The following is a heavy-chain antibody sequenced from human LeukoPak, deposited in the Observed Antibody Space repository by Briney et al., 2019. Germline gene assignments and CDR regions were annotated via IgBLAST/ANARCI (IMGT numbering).Heavy chain of an antibody. V-gene: IGHV3-74*01. J-gene: IGHJ3*01. CDR3: ARDGMKGDACDV. Sequence: GGSLRLFCAASGCIISRHWMHWVRHDPGKGLEWVSRIDSDGTGTNDADCVKGRFTVSRDNAKNAQYLEMNSLRVEDTAVYYCARDGMKGDACDVWGQGTMVIVSS. CDR1: GCIISRHW. CDR2: IDSDGTGT.